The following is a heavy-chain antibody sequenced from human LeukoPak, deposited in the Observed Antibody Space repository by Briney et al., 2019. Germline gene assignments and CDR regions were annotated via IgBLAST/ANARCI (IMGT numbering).Heavy chain of an antibody. V-gene: IGHV3-9*01. Sequence: AGGSLRLSCAASGFTFDDYAMHWVRQAPGKGLEWVSGISWNSGSIGYADSVKGRFTISRDNAKNSLYLQMNSLRAEDTALYYCAKDIGAAGRKWTYYFDYWGQGTLVTVSS. D-gene: IGHD6-13*01. CDR3: AKDIGAAGRKWTYYFDY. CDR1: GFTFDDYA. CDR2: ISWNSGSI. J-gene: IGHJ4*02.